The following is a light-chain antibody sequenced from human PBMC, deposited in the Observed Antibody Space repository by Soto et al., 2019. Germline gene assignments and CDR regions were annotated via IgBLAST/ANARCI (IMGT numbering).Light chain of an antibody. Sequence: QSVLTQPPSASETPGQRVIISCSGGSSNIGSNTVNWYQQVPGTAPKLLIYNVNQRPSGVPDRFSGSKSGTSASLAISGLQSEDEADYYCAAWDGSLNGVVFGGGTKLTVL. CDR3: AAWDGSLNGVV. CDR2: NVN. CDR1: SSNIGSNT. V-gene: IGLV1-44*01. J-gene: IGLJ3*02.